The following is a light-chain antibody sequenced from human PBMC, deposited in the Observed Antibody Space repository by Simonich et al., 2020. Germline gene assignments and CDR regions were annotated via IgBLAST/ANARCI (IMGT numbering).Light chain of an antibody. CDR3: QQYYSTPSIT. V-gene: IGKV4-1*01. J-gene: IGKJ5*01. CDR2: WAS. CDR1: QSVLYSSNNKNY. Sequence: DIVMTQSPDSLAVSLGERATINCKSSQSVLYSSNNKNYLAWYLQKPGQTPKLLIYWASTRESGVPDRSSGSGSGTDFTLTISSLQAEDVSVYYCQQYYSTPSITFGQGTRLEIK.